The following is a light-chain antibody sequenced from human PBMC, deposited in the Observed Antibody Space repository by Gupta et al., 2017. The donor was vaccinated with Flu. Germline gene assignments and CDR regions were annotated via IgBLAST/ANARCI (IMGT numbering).Light chain of an antibody. CDR3: QHRSGLPMYT. V-gene: IGKV3-11*01. Sequence: EIVLTQSPATLSLSPGDRAILSCRASQSVNIYLAWYQQKPGQPPRLLMFDASKRAAGIPDRFSGSGSGTDFTLTISTREPEDFAVYYCQHRSGLPMYTFGQGTKLE. J-gene: IGKJ2*01. CDR2: DAS. CDR1: QSVNIY.